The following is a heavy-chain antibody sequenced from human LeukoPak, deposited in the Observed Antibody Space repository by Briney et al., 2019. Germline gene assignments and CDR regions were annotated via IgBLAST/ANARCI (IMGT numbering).Heavy chain of an antibody. Sequence: GGSLRLSCVASGFTFNAFAMSWVRQAPGKGLEWVSAISVSGGSTHYADSVKGRFTISRDNSKNTLYLQMNSLRAEDTAVYYCAKSTRPGIVGATNPSLGYWGQGTLVTVSS. CDR2: ISVSGGST. CDR1: GFTFNAFA. V-gene: IGHV3-23*01. J-gene: IGHJ4*02. D-gene: IGHD1-26*01. CDR3: AKSTRPGIVGATNPSLGY.